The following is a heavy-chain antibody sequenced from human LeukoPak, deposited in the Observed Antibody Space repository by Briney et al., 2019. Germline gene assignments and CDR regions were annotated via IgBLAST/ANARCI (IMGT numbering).Heavy chain of an antibody. Sequence: SVKVSCKASGGTFSYYAISWVRQAPGQGLEWMGGIIPMFGTANYAQKFQGRVTITADEPTSTAYMELSSLRSEDTAIYYCARSLKEVYHYYMDVWGKGTTVTISS. V-gene: IGHV1-69*01. J-gene: IGHJ6*03. CDR1: GGTFSYYA. CDR3: ARSLKEVYHYYMDV. CDR2: IIPMFGTA.